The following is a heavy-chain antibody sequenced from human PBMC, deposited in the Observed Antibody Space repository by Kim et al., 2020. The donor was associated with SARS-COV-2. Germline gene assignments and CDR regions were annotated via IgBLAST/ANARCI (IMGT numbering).Heavy chain of an antibody. D-gene: IGHD2-15*01. Sequence: SETLSLTCTVSGGSISSYYWSWIRQPPGKGLEWIGYIYYSGSTNYNPSLKSRVTISVDTSKNQFSLKLSSVTAADTAVYYCARVHSDIVAFRAWFDPWGQGTLVTVSS. CDR1: GGSISSYY. V-gene: IGHV4-59*01. CDR2: IYYSGST. J-gene: IGHJ5*02. CDR3: ARVHSDIVAFRAWFDP.